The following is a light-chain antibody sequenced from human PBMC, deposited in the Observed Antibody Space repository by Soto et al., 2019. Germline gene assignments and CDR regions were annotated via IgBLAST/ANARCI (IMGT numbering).Light chain of an antibody. CDR2: GAS. CDR3: HQYGTSPQT. CDR1: QSVSSN. V-gene: IGKV3-20*01. Sequence: ILMTQSPATLSVSPGERATLSCRASQSVSSNLAWYQQKPGQAPRLLIYGASSRATGIPDRFSGSGSGTDFTLTISRLEPEDFAVYYCHQYGTSPQTFGQGTKV. J-gene: IGKJ1*01.